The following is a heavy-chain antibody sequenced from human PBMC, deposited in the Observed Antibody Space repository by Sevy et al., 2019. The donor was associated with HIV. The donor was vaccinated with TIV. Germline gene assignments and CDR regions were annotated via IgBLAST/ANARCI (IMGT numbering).Heavy chain of an antibody. D-gene: IGHD3-22*01. CDR3: ATVRIYYYDSSGAFDI. Sequence: ASVKVSCKVSGYTLTELSMHWVRQAPGKGLEWVGGFDPEDGETIYAQKFQGRVTMTEDTSTDTAYMELSSLRSEDTAVYYCATVRIYYYDSSGAFDIWGQGTMVTVSS. CDR1: GYTLTELS. J-gene: IGHJ3*02. CDR2: FDPEDGET. V-gene: IGHV1-24*01.